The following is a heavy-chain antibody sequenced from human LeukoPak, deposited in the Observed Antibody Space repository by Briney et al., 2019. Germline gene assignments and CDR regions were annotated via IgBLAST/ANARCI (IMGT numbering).Heavy chain of an antibody. CDR2: ISAYNGNT. CDR1: GYTFTSYG. CDR3: AREYSSSWYWTYYFDY. D-gene: IGHD6-13*01. V-gene: IGHV1-18*01. J-gene: IGHJ4*02. Sequence: ASVKVSCTASGYTFTSYGISWVRQAPGQGLEWMGWISAYNGNTNYAQKLQGRVTMTTDTSTSTAYMELRSLRSDDTAVYYCAREYSSSWYWTYYFDYWGQGTLVTVSS.